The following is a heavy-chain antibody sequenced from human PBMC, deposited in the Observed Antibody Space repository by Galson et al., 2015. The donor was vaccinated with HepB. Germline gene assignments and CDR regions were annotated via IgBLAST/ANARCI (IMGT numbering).Heavy chain of an antibody. D-gene: IGHD2-2*02. CDR1: GGTFSSYA. V-gene: IGHV1-69*13. Sequence: SVKVSCKASGGTFSSYAISWVRQAPGQGLEWMGGIIPIFGTANYAQKFQGRVTITADESTSTAYMELSSLRSEDTAVYYCARAGVICSSTSCYISCGMDVWGQGTTVTVSS. CDR3: ARAGVICSSTSCYISCGMDV. CDR2: IIPIFGTA. J-gene: IGHJ6*02.